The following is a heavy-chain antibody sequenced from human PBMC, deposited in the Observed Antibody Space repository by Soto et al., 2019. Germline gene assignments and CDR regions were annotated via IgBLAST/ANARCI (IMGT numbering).Heavy chain of an antibody. CDR3: ADGGRYPHY. J-gene: IGHJ4*02. CDR2: ISAGGDGT. D-gene: IGHD1-26*01. Sequence: EVQLLESGGDLVQPGGSLRLSCAASGFSFRSYAMGWVRQAPGKGLNWVSSISAGGDGTYYADSVKVRFTISRDNSKNTVYLQMTSLRADDTAVYYCADGGRYPHYWGPGTLVTVSS. V-gene: IGHV3-23*01. CDR1: GFSFRSYA.